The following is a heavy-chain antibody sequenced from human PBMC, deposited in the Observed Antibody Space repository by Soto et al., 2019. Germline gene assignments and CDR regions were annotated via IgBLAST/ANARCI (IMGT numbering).Heavy chain of an antibody. CDR2: INPNSGGT. D-gene: IGHD5-12*01. CDR3: ARGMGGSGYDYYYYGMDV. Sequence: ASVKVSCKASGYTFTGYYMHWVRQAPGQGLEWMGWINPNSGGTNYAQKFQGRVTMTRDTSISTAYMELSRLRSDDTAVYYCARGMGGSGYDYYYYGMDVWGQGTTVTVS. V-gene: IGHV1-2*02. CDR1: GYTFTGYY. J-gene: IGHJ6*02.